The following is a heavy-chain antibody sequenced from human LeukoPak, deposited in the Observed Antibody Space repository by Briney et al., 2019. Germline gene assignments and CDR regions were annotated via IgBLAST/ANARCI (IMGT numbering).Heavy chain of an antibody. D-gene: IGHD3-22*01. V-gene: IGHV4-34*01. Sequence: SETLSLTRAVYGGSSRNYWWTWIRQPPGKGLEWIGEIHDSGHTNYNPSLKSRVTISVDTSKNQFSLKLSSVIAADTAVYFCVRGGYWTFDSWGQGILVTVSS. CDR3: VRGGYWTFDS. CDR2: IHDSGHT. J-gene: IGHJ5*01. CDR1: GGSSRNYW.